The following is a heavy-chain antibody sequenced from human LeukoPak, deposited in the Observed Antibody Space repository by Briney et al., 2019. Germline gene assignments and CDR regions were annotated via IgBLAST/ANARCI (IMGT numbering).Heavy chain of an antibody. CDR2: SNSIGSST. CDR1: GFTFSSYW. CDR3: ARGGPYSSSSLDY. V-gene: IGHV3-74*01. D-gene: IGHD6-6*01. J-gene: IGHJ4*02. Sequence: PGGSLRLSCAASGFTFSSYWMHWVRQAPGKGLVWVSHSNSIGSSTYYADSVKGRFTISRDNAKNPLYLQMNSLRAEDTAVYYCARGGPYSSSSLDYWGQGTLVTVSS.